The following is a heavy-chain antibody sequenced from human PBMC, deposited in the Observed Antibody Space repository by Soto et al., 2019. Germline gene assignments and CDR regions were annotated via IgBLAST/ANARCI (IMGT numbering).Heavy chain of an antibody. CDR3: ARVSSSGSSGYYPDY. CDR2: IYYSGSI. CDR1: GGSISSGGYY. V-gene: IGHV4-31*03. J-gene: IGHJ4*02. Sequence: PSETLSLTCTVSGGSISSGGYYWSWIRQLPGKDLEWIGYIYYSGSIYYNPSLKSRVTISVDTSKNQFSLKLSSMTAADTAVYYCARVSSSGSSGYYPDYWGQGTLVTVSS. D-gene: IGHD3-22*01.